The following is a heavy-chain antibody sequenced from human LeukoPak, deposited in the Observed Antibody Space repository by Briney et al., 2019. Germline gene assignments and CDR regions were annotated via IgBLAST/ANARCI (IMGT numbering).Heavy chain of an antibody. CDR3: ARDGSSWYRFDY. Sequence: GGSLRLSCAASGFTFSSYSMNWVRQAPGKGLEWVSSISSSSSYIYYADSVKGRFTISRDNAKNSLYLQMNSLRAEGTAVYYCARDGSSWYRFDYWGQGTLVTVSS. CDR1: GFTFSSYS. J-gene: IGHJ4*02. V-gene: IGHV3-21*01. CDR2: ISSSSSYI. D-gene: IGHD6-13*01.